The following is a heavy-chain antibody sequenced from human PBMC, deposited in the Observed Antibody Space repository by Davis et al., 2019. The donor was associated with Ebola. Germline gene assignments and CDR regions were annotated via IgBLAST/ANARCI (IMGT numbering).Heavy chain of an antibody. CDR1: GGSISSSNW. CDR2: IYHSGST. D-gene: IGHD4-17*01. CDR3: ARAPVTTVRWFDR. J-gene: IGHJ5*02. V-gene: IGHV4-4*02. Sequence: SETLSLTCAVSGGSISSSNWWSWVRQPPGKGLEWIGEIYHSGSTNYNPSLKSRVTISVDKSKNQFSLKLSSVTAADTAVYYCARAPVTTVRWFDRWGQGTLVTVSS.